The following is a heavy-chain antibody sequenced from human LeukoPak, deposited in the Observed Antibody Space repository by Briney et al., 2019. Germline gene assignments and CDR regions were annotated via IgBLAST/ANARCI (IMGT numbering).Heavy chain of an antibody. D-gene: IGHD6-6*01. Sequence: SVKVSCKASGGTFSSYAISWVRQAPGQGLEWMGGIIPIFGTVNYAQKFQGRVTITTDESTSTAYMELSSLRSEDTAVYYCARDRGYSSSSDDYYYYMDVWGKGTTVTVSS. CDR3: ARDRGYSSSSDDYYYYMDV. CDR1: GGTFSSYA. CDR2: IIPIFGTV. J-gene: IGHJ6*03. V-gene: IGHV1-69*05.